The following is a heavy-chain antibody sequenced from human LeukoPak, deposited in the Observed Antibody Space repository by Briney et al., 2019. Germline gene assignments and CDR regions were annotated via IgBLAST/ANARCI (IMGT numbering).Heavy chain of an antibody. D-gene: IGHD4/OR15-4a*01. CDR3: ARGSNAYYYYYMDV. J-gene: IGHJ6*03. V-gene: IGHV3-30-3*01. CDR2: ISYDESNK. CDR1: GFTFSSYA. Sequence: GGSLRLSCAASGFTFSSYAMHWVRQAPGKGLEWVAIISYDESNKYYADSVKGRFTISRDNSKNTLYLQMNSLRAEDTAVYYCARGSNAYYYYYMDVWGKGTTVTVSS.